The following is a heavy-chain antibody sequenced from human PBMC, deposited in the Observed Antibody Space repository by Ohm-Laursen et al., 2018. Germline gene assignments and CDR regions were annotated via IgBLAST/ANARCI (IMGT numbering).Heavy chain of an antibody. CDR2: IYYNGCT. D-gene: IGHD2-2*01. Sequence: SQTLSLTCTVSDCSINSNDYYWTWVRQHPGTGLEWTGYIYYNGCTYYNPSLKSRLTMSLDTSKTRFSLRLSSVTAADTAVYYCARNYCSSTNCYPYAFDIWGPGTMVTVSS. CDR1: DCSINSNDYY. V-gene: IGHV4-31*03. J-gene: IGHJ3*02. CDR3: ARNYCSSTNCYPYAFDI.